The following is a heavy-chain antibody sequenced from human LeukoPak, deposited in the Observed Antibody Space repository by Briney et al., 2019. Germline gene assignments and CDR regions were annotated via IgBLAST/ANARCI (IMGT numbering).Heavy chain of an antibody. CDR3: ARWQWPPNFDY. J-gene: IGHJ4*02. CDR1: GFTFTSYS. D-gene: IGHD6-19*01. V-gene: IGHV3-21*01. CDR2: ISSNTFYI. Sequence: GGSLRLSCAASGFTFTSYSMNWVRQAPGKGLEWVSSISSNTFYINYADSVKGRFTISRDNAENSLYLQLNNLRAEDTALYYCARWQWPPNFDYWGQGTLVTVSS.